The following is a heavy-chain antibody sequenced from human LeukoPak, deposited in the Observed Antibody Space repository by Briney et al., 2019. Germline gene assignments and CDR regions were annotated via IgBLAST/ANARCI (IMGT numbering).Heavy chain of an antibody. CDR1: GYTFTNFD. Sequence: ASVKVSCKASGYTFTNFDINWVRQATGQGPEWMGWMNPSSGDTGIAQKFQGRLTLTRDTSLSTAYMELSHLTSEDTAIYFCTQEHDKPMMHWYFSLWGRGSLVTVSS. D-gene: IGHD1/OR15-1a*01. V-gene: IGHV1-8*01. J-gene: IGHJ2*01. CDR2: MNPSSGDT. CDR3: TQEHDKPMMHWYFSL.